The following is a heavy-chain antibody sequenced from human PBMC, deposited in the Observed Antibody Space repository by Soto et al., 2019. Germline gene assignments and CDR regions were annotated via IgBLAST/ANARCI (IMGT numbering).Heavy chain of an antibody. Sequence: EASVTVSCTASGGTFSSYTISWVRQAPGQGLEWMGRIIPILGIANYAQKFQGRVTITADKSTSTAYMELSSLRSEDTAVYYCARDHVKRRYSSSWVPLGYWGQGTLVTVSS. CDR1: GGTFSSYT. CDR3: ARDHVKRRYSSSWVPLGY. D-gene: IGHD6-13*01. V-gene: IGHV1-69*04. J-gene: IGHJ4*02. CDR2: IIPILGIA.